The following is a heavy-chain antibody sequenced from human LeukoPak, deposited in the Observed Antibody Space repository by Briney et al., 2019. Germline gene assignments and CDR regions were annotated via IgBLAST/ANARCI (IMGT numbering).Heavy chain of an antibody. Sequence: PSETLSLTCTGSGGSISSYYWSWIRQPPGQGLEWIGYIYYSGRTNYNPSLKSRVTISVDTSKNQFSLKLSSVTAADTAVYYCARHGAPLAHYYMDVWGEGTTVTVSS. D-gene: IGHD3-16*01. J-gene: IGHJ6*03. CDR1: GGSISSYY. CDR2: IYYSGRT. CDR3: ARHGAPLAHYYMDV. V-gene: IGHV4-59*08.